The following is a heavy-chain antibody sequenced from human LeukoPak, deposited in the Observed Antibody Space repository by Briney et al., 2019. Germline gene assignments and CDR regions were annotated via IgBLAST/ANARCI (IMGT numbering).Heavy chain of an antibody. J-gene: IGHJ4*02. CDR2: IYYSGST. D-gene: IGHD6-13*01. CDR1: GGSISSSSYY. V-gene: IGHV4-39*01. Sequence: SETLSLTCTVSGGSISSSSYYWGWIRQPPGKGLEWIGSIYYSGSTYYNPSLKSRVTISVDTSKIQFSLKLTSVTAADTAVYYCARHKGLNHLVPMDYWGQGTLVTVSS. CDR3: ARHKGLNHLVPMDY.